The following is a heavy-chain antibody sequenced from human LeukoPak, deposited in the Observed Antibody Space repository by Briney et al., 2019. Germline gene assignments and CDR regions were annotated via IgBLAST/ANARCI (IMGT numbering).Heavy chain of an antibody. J-gene: IGHJ6*02. CDR1: GGSFSGYY. CDR2: INHSGST. V-gene: IGHV4-34*01. CDR3: ARERTLYCTNGVCCYYGMDV. D-gene: IGHD2-8*01. Sequence: PSETLSLTCAVYGGSFSGYYWSWIRQPPGKGLEWIGEINHSGSTNYNPSLKSRVTISVDTSKNQFSLKLSSVTAADTAVYYCARERTLYCTNGVCCYYGMDVWGQGTTVTVSS.